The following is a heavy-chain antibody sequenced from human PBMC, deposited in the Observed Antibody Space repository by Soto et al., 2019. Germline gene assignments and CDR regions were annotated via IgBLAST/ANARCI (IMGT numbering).Heavy chain of an antibody. CDR1: GYTFTSYG. CDR3: ARGTSCVGGWEPFDD. CDR2: ISAYDGNT. V-gene: IGHV1-18*01. Sequence: VKLVQSGAEVKKPGASVKFFFNASGYTFTSYGLSWVRRAPGQGLEWLGWISAYDGNTNYAQKLQGSVTMTTGTHRSKAYKEWRSLRLDDTGGDDGARGTSCVGGWEPFDDRGQGTLVTVSS. D-gene: IGHD1-26*01. J-gene: IGHJ4*02.